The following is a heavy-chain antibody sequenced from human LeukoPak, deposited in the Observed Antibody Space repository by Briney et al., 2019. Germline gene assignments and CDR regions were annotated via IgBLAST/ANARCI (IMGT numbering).Heavy chain of an antibody. CDR2: ISSSSSTI. CDR3: AREYGSGSSLYYYGMDV. Sequence: GGSLRLSCAASGFIFSSYSMNWVRQAPGKGLEWASYISSSSSTIYYADSVKGRFTISRDNAKNSLYLQMNSLRAEDTAVYYCAREYGSGSSLYYYGMDVWGQGTTVTVSS. CDR1: GFIFSSYS. J-gene: IGHJ6*02. D-gene: IGHD3-10*01. V-gene: IGHV3-48*01.